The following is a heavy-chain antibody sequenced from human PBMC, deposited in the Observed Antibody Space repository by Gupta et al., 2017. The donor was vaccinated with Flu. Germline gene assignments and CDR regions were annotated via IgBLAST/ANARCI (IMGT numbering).Heavy chain of an antibody. CDR3: AREGDIVVVVAATAEGRIWDYYYYGMDV. Sequence: QVQLQQWGAGLLKPSETLPLNCAVYGGSFSGYYWSWLRPPPGKGLEWIGEINQSGSTNYNPSLKSRVTISVETSKNQFSLKLSSVTAADPAVYYCAREGDIVVVVAATAEGRIWDYYYYGMDVWGQGPTGTLYS. CDR2: INQSGST. CDR1: GGSFSGYY. D-gene: IGHD2-15*01. V-gene: IGHV4-34*01. J-gene: IGHJ6*02.